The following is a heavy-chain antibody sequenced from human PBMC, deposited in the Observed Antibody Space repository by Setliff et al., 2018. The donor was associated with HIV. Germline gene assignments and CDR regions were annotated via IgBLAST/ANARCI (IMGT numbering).Heavy chain of an antibody. D-gene: IGHD6-13*01. Sequence: PGGSLRLSCAASGFTFSSYSMSWVRQAPGKGLEWVSSISSSSSYIYYADSVKGGFTISRDNAKNSLCLQMNSLRAEDTAVYYCAREGIAAAGSYSYGFGQIDYWGQGTLVTVSS. CDR3: AREGIAAAGSYSYGFGQIDY. CDR2: ISSSSSYI. V-gene: IGHV3-21*01. J-gene: IGHJ4*02. CDR1: GFTFSSYS.